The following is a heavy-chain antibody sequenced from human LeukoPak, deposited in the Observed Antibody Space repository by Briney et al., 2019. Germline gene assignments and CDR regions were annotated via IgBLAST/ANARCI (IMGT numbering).Heavy chain of an antibody. J-gene: IGHJ4*02. CDR2: IYHTGST. CDR3: ATNLGPGYSSSWYGY. CDR1: GGSIKSYY. D-gene: IGHD6-13*01. V-gene: IGHV4-59*01. Sequence: SETLSLTCTVSGGSIKSYYWSWIRQPPEEGLEWIGYIYHTGSTKYNPSPKSRVTMSVDTSKNQFSLKLSSVTAADTAVYYCATNLGPGYSSSWYGYWGQGTLVTVSS.